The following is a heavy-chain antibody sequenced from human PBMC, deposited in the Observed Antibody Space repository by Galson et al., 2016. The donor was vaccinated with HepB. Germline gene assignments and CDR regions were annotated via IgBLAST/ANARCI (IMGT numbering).Heavy chain of an antibody. CDR2: ISAYNGKT. CDR1: GYTFNNYV. V-gene: IGHV1-18*01. Sequence: SVQDSCKASGYTFNNYVISWCRQAPGQGLEWVGWISAYNGKTNFPEKYLGRVTLTTDTPTRKAYMELRSLRSGDTAVYYSARVPRPLYESTGFYFYGMDVWGQGTTVTVSS. D-gene: IGHD3-22*01. CDR3: ARVPRPLYESTGFYFYGMDV. J-gene: IGHJ6*02.